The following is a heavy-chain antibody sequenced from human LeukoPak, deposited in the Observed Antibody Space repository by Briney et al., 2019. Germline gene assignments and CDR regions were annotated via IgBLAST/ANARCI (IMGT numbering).Heavy chain of an antibody. CDR3: ATARVLRFLEWCAFDI. J-gene: IGHJ3*02. CDR1: GFTFTSYS. CDR2: TSGSGGSI. Sequence: GGSLRLSCAASGFTFTSYSMNWVRQAPGKGLEWVSGTSGSGGSIYYADSVKGRFTISRDNSKNTLYLQMNSLRAEDTAVYYCATARVLRFLEWCAFDIWGQGTMVTVSS. V-gene: IGHV3-23*01. D-gene: IGHD3-3*01.